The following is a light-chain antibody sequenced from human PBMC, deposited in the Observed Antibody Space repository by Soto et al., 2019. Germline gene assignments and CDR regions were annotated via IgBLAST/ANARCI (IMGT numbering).Light chain of an antibody. CDR3: CSYAGSSTPVV. V-gene: IGLV2-23*01. Sequence: QPVLTQPASVSGSSGQSITISCTGTSSDVGSYNLVSWYQQHPGKAPKLMIYEGSKRPSGVSNRFSGSKSGNTASLTISGLQAEDEADYYCCSYAGSSTPVVFGGGTKVTVL. CDR2: EGS. J-gene: IGLJ2*01. CDR1: SSDVGSYNL.